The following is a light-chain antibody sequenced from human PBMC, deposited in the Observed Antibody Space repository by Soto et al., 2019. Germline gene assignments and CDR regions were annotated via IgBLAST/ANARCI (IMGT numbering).Light chain of an antibody. CDR2: ASS. Sequence: DIQMTQSPSTLSGSVGDRVTITCRASQTISSWLAWYQQKPGKAPKLLIYASSTLQGGVPSRFSGSGSGTEFTLTISSLQPDDFATYYCQHYNSYSEAFGQRTMV. V-gene: IGKV1-5*01. J-gene: IGKJ1*01. CDR3: QHYNSYSEA. CDR1: QTISSW.